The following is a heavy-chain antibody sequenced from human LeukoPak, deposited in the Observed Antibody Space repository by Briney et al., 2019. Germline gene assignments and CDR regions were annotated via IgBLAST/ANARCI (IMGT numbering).Heavy chain of an antibody. J-gene: IGHJ4*02. D-gene: IGHD1-26*01. CDR1: GGSISSYY. Sequence: KPSETLSLTCTVSGGSISSYYWSWIRQPPGKGLEWIGYIYYSGSTNYNPSLKSRVTISVDTSKNQFSLKLSSVTAADTAVYYCARSGSYSHPGDYWGQGTLVTVSS. CDR3: ARSGSYSHPGDY. V-gene: IGHV4-59*01. CDR2: IYYSGST.